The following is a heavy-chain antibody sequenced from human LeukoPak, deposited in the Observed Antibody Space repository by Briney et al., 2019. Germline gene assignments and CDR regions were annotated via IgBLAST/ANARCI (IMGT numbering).Heavy chain of an antibody. J-gene: IGHJ4*02. CDR1: GGSISSSAYY. CDR2: IYYTGST. Sequence: SSETLSLTCTVSGGSISSSAYYWGWIRQPPGKGLEWIGCIYYTGSTYSNPSLKSRLTMSVDTSKNQFSLRLNSVTAADTAEYYCARHGRYYDSSGTGYWGQGTLVTVSS. D-gene: IGHD3-22*01. V-gene: IGHV4-39*01. CDR3: ARHGRYYDSSGTGY.